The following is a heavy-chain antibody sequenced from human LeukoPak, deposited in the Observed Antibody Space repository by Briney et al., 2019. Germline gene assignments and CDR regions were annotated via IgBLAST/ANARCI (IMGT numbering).Heavy chain of an antibody. J-gene: IGHJ4*02. Sequence: SETLSLTCSVSGGSISSSGHYWGWIRQSPEKGLDWIGSIYSNGNTYYNPSVKSRVTISVDTSKNQFSLKLTSVTAAETAVYYCARSATVTTGYFDYWGQGALVTV. CDR1: GGSISSSGHY. CDR3: ARSATVTTGYFDY. V-gene: IGHV4-39*07. CDR2: IYSNGNT. D-gene: IGHD4-17*01.